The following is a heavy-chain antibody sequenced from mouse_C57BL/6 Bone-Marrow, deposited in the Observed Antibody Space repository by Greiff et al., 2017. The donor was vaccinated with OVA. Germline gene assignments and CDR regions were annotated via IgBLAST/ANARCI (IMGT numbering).Heavy chain of an antibody. Sequence: VQLVESGAELVRPGASVTLSCKASGYTFTDYEMHWVQQTPVHGLEWIGAIDPETGGTSYNQKFKGKAILTADKSSSTPYMELRSLTSEDSAVYYCTRSYSNYGDFDYWGQGTTLTDSS. J-gene: IGHJ2*01. D-gene: IGHD2-5*01. CDR1: GYTFTDYE. CDR2: IDPETGGT. CDR3: TRSYSNYGDFDY. V-gene: IGHV1-15*01.